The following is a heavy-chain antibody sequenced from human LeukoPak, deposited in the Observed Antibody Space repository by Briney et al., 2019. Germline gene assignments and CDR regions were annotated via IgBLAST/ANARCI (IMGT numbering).Heavy chain of an antibody. J-gene: IGHJ6*02. D-gene: IGHD6-13*01. CDR2: IIPILGIA. V-gene: IGHV1-69*04. Sequence: ASVKVSCKASGGTFSSYAISWVRQAPGQGLEWMGRIIPILGIANYAQKFQGRVTITADKSTSTAYMELSSLRSEDTAVYYCARDDRGIAAAGTYYYYGMDVRGQGTTVTVSS. CDR1: GGTFSSYA. CDR3: ARDDRGIAAAGTYYYYGMDV.